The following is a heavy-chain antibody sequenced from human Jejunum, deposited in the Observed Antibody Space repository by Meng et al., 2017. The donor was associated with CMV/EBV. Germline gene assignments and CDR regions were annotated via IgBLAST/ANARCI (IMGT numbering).Heavy chain of an antibody. CDR2: ITYDGNTK. CDR3: TRGSLGPELRAGFDY. J-gene: IGHJ4*02. CDR1: GFTFSTYA. Sequence: QVQLVESGGGRVQPGRPPTLSCTASGFTFSTYAMHWVRQAPGQGLEWVAAITYDGNTKYYVDSVKGRFTISRDNSENTVYLQVNSLRAEDTAVYYCTRGSLGPELRAGFDYWGQGTLVTVSS. V-gene: IGHV3-30-3*01. D-gene: IGHD1-14*01.